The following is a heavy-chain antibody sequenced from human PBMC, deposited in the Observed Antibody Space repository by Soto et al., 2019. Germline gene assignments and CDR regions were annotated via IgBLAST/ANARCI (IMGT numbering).Heavy chain of an antibody. CDR2: VSGSAGTT. D-gene: IGHD6-6*01. V-gene: IGHV3-23*01. J-gene: IGHJ3*01. CDR1: GFTFSIYV. Sequence: EVQLLESGGGLVQPGGSLRLSCEAAGFTFSIYVMTWVRQAPGKGLEWVSAVSGSAGTTYYADSVKARFSISRDNSKNTLYLQMNSLTADDTAVYYGARVQGTARNAFDVWGHGTMVTVSS. CDR3: ARVQGTARNAFDV.